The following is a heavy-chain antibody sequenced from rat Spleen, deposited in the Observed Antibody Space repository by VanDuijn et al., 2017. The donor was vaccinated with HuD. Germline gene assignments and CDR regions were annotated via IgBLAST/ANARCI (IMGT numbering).Heavy chain of an antibody. CDR1: GLSFSNYD. V-gene: IGHV5-29*01. CDR3: VRQWDY. CDR2: ISYDGTAT. Sequence: EVQLVESGGGLVQPGRSLKLSCVASGLSFSNYDMAWVRQAPTKGLEWVASISYDGTATYYRDSVKGRFTLSRDNAKSTLYLQMDSLRSEDTATYYCVRQWDYWGQGVMVTVSS. J-gene: IGHJ2*01.